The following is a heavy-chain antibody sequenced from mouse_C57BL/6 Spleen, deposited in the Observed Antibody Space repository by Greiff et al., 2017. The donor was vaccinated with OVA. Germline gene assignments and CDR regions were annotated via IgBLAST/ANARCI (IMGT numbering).Heavy chain of an antibody. Sequence: EVQVVESGGDLVKPGGSLKLSCAASGFTFSSYGMSWVRQTPDKRLEWVATISSGGSYTYYPDSVKGRFTISRDNAKNTLYLQMSSLKSEDTAMYYCARHPDSSGFDYWGQGTTLTVSS. J-gene: IGHJ2*01. D-gene: IGHD3-2*02. CDR2: ISSGGSYT. CDR1: GFTFSSYG. CDR3: ARHPDSSGFDY. V-gene: IGHV5-6*01.